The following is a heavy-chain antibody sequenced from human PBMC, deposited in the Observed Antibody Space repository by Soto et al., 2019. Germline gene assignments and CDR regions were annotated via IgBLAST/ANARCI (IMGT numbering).Heavy chain of an antibody. Sequence: GGSLRLSCVGSGFTFSNHAMTWVRQAPGKGLEWVSDISGSGGTIHYADSVKGRFTISRDNSKNTLYLQMNSLKAEDTAVYYCAKVWGIAGFDYCGQGTLVTVSS. CDR1: GFTFSNHA. CDR3: AKVWGIAGFDY. J-gene: IGHJ4*02. CDR2: ISGSGGTI. V-gene: IGHV3-23*01. D-gene: IGHD3-16*01.